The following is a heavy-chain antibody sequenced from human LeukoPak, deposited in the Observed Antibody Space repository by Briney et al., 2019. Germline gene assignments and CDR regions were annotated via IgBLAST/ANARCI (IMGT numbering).Heavy chain of an antibody. V-gene: IGHV3-11*01. D-gene: IGHD6-19*01. CDR1: GFTFSNAW. Sequence: GGSLRLSCAASGFTFSNAWMSWVRQAPGKGLEWVSYISSSGSTIYYADSVKGRFTISRDNAKNSLYLQMNSLRAEDTAVYYCARGESLAVAGTFDYWGQGTLVTVSS. CDR3: ARGESLAVAGTFDY. CDR2: ISSSGSTI. J-gene: IGHJ4*02.